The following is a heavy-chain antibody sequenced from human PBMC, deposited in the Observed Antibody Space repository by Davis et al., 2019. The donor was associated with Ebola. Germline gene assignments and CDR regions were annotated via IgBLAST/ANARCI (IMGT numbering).Heavy chain of an antibody. Sequence: GASLKISCAASGFTFSSYSMSWVRQAPGKGLEWVSTIIGSGGSTYYADSVKGRFTISRDKSKNTLYLQMNSLRADDTALYYCAKGGARYFYHYYGMDVWGQGTTVTVSS. CDR2: IIGSGGST. CDR3: AKGGARYFYHYYGMDV. J-gene: IGHJ6*02. V-gene: IGHV3-23*01. CDR1: GFTFSSYS. D-gene: IGHD2/OR15-2a*01.